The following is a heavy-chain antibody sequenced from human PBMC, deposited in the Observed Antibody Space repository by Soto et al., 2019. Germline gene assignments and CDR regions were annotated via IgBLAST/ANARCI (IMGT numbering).Heavy chain of an antibody. J-gene: IGHJ5*02. CDR3: ARDVGLEPNWFDR. CDR1: GGSISSSNW. V-gene: IGHV4-4*02. CDR2: IYHSGSI. D-gene: IGHD1-1*01. Sequence: SETLSLTCAVSGGSISSSNWWSWVRQPPGKGLEWIGEIYHSGSINYSPSLRSRITISVDKSKNQFSLKLTSVTAADTAVYYCARDVGLEPNWFDRWGQGTLVTVS.